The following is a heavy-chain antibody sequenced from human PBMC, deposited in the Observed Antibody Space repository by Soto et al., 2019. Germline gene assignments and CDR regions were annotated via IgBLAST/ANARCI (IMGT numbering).Heavy chain of an antibody. CDR2: MNPNSGHT. D-gene: IGHD6-13*01. V-gene: IGHV1-8*01. Sequence: ASVKVSCKASGYTFTSYEINWVRQATGQGLEWMGWMNPNSGHTGYAQKFQGRVTMTRNSSISTAYMELSSLRSEDTAVYYCARGPLETYSSSWYYFDHWGQGTLVTVSS. CDR1: GYTFTSYE. CDR3: ARGPLETYSSSWYYFDH. J-gene: IGHJ4*02.